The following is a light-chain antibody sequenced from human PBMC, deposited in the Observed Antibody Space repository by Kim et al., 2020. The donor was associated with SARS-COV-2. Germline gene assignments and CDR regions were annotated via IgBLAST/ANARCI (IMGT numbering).Light chain of an antibody. CDR3: QQYGSSVYT. V-gene: IGKV3-20*01. CDR1: QSVTSSY. J-gene: IGKJ2*01. CDR2: GAS. Sequence: WSPGERAPLACRASQSVTSSYLAWYQQNPGQAPRLLIYGASSRATGIPDRFSGSGSGTDFTLTISRLEPEDFAVYYCQQYGSSVYTFGQGTKLEI.